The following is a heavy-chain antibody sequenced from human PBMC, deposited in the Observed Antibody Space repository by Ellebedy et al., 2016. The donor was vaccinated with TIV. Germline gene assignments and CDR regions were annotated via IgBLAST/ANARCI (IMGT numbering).Heavy chain of an antibody. CDR3: AKEGAFGNWYFDL. J-gene: IGHJ2*01. D-gene: IGHD1-14*01. Sequence: PGGSLRLSCAASGFTFSSHGMHWVRQVPGKGPEWVAVIADHGTVQYYSDSVKGRFTISRDNSKNALWLQMNSLRFEGTAVYFCAKEGAFGNWYFDLWGRGTLVTVSS. CDR1: GFTFSSHG. V-gene: IGHV3-30*18. CDR2: IADHGTVQ.